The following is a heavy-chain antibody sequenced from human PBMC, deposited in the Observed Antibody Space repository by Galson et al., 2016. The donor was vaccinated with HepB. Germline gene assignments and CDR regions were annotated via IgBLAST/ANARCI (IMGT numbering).Heavy chain of an antibody. CDR2: KYYSGFG. CDR3: ARGSNWNYDY. CDR1: GGSINSSNYY. Sequence: TLSLTCTISGGSINSSNYYWSWIRQPPGKGLEWIGYKYYSGFGYNNPSLNSRITISLDTSRNQFSLELSSMTATDTAMYYCARGSNWNYDYWGQGTLVTVSS. J-gene: IGHJ4*02. D-gene: IGHD1-7*01. V-gene: IGHV4-30-4*01.